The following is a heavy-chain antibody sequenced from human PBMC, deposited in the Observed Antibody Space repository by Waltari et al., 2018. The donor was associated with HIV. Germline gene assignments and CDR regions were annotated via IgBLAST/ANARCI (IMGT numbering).Heavy chain of an antibody. J-gene: IGHJ5*02. V-gene: IGHV4-39*02. D-gene: IGHD2-8*01. CDR3: ARGYCSSRACYTGSWFDP. CDR2: VYYSGRT. Sequence: QLQLQESGPGLVKPSETVSLICTVSGGSLSSNSYYWGWIRQAPGKGLEWIGSVYYSGRTYYNPSLNSRVTISVDTPKNHFSLKLTSMTATDSAVYYCARGYCSSRACYTGSWFDPWGQGTLVTVSS. CDR1: GGSLSSNSYY.